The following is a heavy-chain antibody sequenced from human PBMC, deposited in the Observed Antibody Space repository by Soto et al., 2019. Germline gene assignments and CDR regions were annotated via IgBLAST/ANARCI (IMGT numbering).Heavy chain of an antibody. V-gene: IGHV1-69*13. J-gene: IGHJ6*03. D-gene: IGHD2-2*02. CDR1: GGTFSSYA. CDR2: IIPIFGTA. CDR3: ARLYCSSTSCYRSWYYYYYMDV. Sequence: SVKVSCKASGGTFSSYAISWVRQAPGQGLEWMGGIIPIFGTANYAQKFQGRVTITADESTSTAYMELRSLRSDDTAVYYCARLYCSSTSCYRSWYYYYYMDVWGKGTTVTVS.